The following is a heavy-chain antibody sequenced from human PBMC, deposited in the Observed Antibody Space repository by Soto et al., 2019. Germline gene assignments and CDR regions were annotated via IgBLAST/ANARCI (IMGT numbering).Heavy chain of an antibody. Sequence: QVQLGQSGAEVKKPGSSVKVSCKASGGTFSSYTISWVRQAPGQGLEWMGRIIPILGIANYAQKFQGRVTMTTDKSTITASMELSSLRSEDTALYYRAIVAAAGHLDYWGQGSLVTVSS. CDR2: IIPILGIA. D-gene: IGHD6-13*01. CDR1: GGTFSSYT. J-gene: IGHJ4*02. V-gene: IGHV1-69*02. CDR3: AIVAAAGHLDY.